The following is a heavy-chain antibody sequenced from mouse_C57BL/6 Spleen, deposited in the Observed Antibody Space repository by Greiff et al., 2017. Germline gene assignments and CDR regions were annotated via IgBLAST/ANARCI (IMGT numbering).Heavy chain of an antibody. V-gene: IGHV1-7*01. CDR2: INPSSGYT. CDR1: GYTFTSYW. CDR3: ARPTAQATAWFAY. J-gene: IGHJ3*01. D-gene: IGHD3-2*02. Sequence: VQVVESGAELAKPGASVKLSCKASGYTFTSYWMHWVKQRPGQGLEWIGYINPSSGYTKYNQKFKDKATLTADKSSSTAYMQLSSLTYEDSAVYYCARPTAQATAWFAYWGQGTLVTVSA.